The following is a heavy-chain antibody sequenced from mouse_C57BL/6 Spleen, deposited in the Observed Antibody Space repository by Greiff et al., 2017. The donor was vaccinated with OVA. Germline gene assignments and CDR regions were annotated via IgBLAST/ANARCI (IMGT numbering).Heavy chain of an antibody. D-gene: IGHD2-4*01. Sequence: VQLQQPGAELVRPGSSVKLSCKASGYTFTIYWMHWVKQRPIQGLEWIGNIDPSDSETHYNQKFKDKATLTVDKSSSTAYMQLSSLTSEDSAVYDGARYDYDELLRYCEVWGKGTTVTVSS. J-gene: IGHJ1*03. CDR1: GYTFTIYW. CDR3: ARYDYDELLRYCEV. CDR2: IDPSDSET. V-gene: IGHV1-52*01.